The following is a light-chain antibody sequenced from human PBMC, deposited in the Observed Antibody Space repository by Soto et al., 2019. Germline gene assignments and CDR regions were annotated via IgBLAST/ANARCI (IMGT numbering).Light chain of an antibody. CDR3: QQYDNLPLT. CDR1: QDISNY. V-gene: IGKV1-33*01. Sequence: IQLTKSPASLSASVGDRGTITCQASQDISNYLNWHQQKPGKAPKLLIYDASNLETGVPSRFSGSGSGTDFTFTISSLQPEDIATYYCQQYDNLPLTFGGGTKVDIK. J-gene: IGKJ4*01. CDR2: DAS.